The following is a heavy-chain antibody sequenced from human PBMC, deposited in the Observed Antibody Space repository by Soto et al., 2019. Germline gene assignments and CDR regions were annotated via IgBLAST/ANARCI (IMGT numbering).Heavy chain of an antibody. CDR1: GFTFSSYA. J-gene: IGHJ4*02. Sequence: PGGSLRLSCAASGFTFSSYAMSWVRQAPGKGLEWVSAISGSGGSTYYADSVKGRFTISRDNSKNTLYLQMNSLRAEDTAVYYCAKASYYYDSSCYEHFRDLFDYWAQRSLVLV. CDR3: AKASYYYDSSCYEHFRDLFDY. V-gene: IGHV3-23*01. CDR2: ISGSGGST. D-gene: IGHD3-22*01.